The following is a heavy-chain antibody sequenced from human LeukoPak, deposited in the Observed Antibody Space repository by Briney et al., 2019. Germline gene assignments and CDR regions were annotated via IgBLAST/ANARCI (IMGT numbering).Heavy chain of an antibody. CDR3: ARSVPSLDYLFDS. Sequence: SQTLSLTCTVSGGSISGYYWTWIRQLPGKGLEWLGYIYNSGITNYNPSLKSRVTVSVDTSKNQFSLRLTSVTAADTAVYYCARSVPSLDYLFDSWGLGTLVTVSS. CDR1: GGSISGYY. D-gene: IGHD4-11*01. J-gene: IGHJ5*01. CDR2: IYNSGIT. V-gene: IGHV4-59*08.